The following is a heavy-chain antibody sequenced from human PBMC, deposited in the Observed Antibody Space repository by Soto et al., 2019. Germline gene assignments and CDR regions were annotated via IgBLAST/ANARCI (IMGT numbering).Heavy chain of an antibody. V-gene: IGHV3-30*18. J-gene: IGHJ4*02. CDR1: GFTFSSYG. CDR2: ISFDVSNK. D-gene: IGHD3-22*01. CDR3: AKTYYDSTEAPMD. Sequence: QVQLVESGGGVVQPGRSLRLSCVASGFTFSSYGMHWVRQAPGKGLEWVAVISFDVSNKYYADSVKGRFTISRDNSSDTLYLQVSSLRAEDTAVYYCAKTYYDSTEAPMDWGQGTLVTVSS.